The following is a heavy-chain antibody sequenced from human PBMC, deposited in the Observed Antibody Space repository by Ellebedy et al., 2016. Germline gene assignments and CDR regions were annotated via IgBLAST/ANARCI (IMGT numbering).Heavy chain of an antibody. CDR2: IWYDGSNK. J-gene: IGHJ4*02. CDR1: GFTFSAHY. CDR3: ASSYEADFDY. D-gene: IGHD5-12*01. V-gene: IGHV3-33*08. Sequence: GESLKISCAASGFTFSAHYMHWVRQAPGKGLEWVAVIWYDGSNKYYADSVKGRFTISRDNSKNTLYLQMNSLRAEDTAVYYCASSYEADFDYWGQGTLVTVSS.